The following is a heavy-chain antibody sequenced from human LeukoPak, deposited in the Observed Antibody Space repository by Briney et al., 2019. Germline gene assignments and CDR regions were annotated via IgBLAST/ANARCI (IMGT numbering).Heavy chain of an antibody. CDR2: LYNSGNT. CDR3: ARGRLTTPNWFGP. CDR1: DDSISSYY. V-gene: IGHV4-59*01. D-gene: IGHD1/OR15-1a*01. Sequence: SETLSLTCTVSDDSISSYYWTWIRQPPGKGLEWLGYLYNSGNTNYNPSLKSRVTTSVDTSKNQFSLRLTSVTAADTAVYYCARGRLTTPNWFGPWGQGILVTVSS. J-gene: IGHJ5*02.